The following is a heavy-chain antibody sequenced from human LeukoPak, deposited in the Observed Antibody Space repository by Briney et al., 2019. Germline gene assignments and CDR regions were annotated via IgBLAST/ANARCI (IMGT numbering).Heavy chain of an antibody. J-gene: IGHJ5*02. Sequence: GGSLRLSCAASGFNFSSYSMNWVRQAPGKGLEWVSSISSSSSYIYYADSVKGRFTISRDNAKNSLYLQMNSLRAEDTAVYYCARVLWFGYHPSGANPQKNWFDPWGQGTLVTVSS. CDR3: ARVLWFGYHPSGANPQKNWFDP. CDR2: ISSSSSYI. D-gene: IGHD3-10*01. CDR1: GFNFSSYS. V-gene: IGHV3-21*01.